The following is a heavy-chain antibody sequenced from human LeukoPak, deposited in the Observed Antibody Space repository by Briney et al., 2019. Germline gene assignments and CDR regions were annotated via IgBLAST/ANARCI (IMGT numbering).Heavy chain of an antibody. D-gene: IGHD4-17*01. CDR1: GYTFTGYY. CDR2: INPNSGGT. J-gene: IGHJ4*02. CDR3: ARTSPTVTTMED. Sequence: ASXXVSCKASGYTFTGYYMHWVRQAPGQGLEWMGRINPNSGGTNYAQKFQGRVTMTRDTSISTAYMELSRLRSDDTAVYYCARTSPTVTTMEDWGQGTLVTVSS. V-gene: IGHV1-2*06.